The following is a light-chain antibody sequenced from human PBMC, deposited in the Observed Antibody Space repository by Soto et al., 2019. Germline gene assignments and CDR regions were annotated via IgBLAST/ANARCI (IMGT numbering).Light chain of an antibody. V-gene: IGKV3-20*01. CDR1: QSVSSSY. CDR2: GAS. J-gene: IGKJ5*01. CDR3: QQYGSSST. Sequence: EIVLTQSPGTLSLSPGGRATLSCRASQSVSSSYLAWYQQKPGQAPRLLIYGASSRPTGTPDRFSGSGSGTDFTLTISRLEPEDFAVYYCQQYGSSSTFGQGTRLEI.